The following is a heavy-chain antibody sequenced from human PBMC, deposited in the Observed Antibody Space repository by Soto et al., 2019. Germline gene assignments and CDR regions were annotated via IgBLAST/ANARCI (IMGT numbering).Heavy chain of an antibody. Sequence: ASVKVSCKASGYTFTSYGISWVRQAPGQGLEWMGWISAYNGNTNYAQKLQGRVTMTTDTSTSTAYMELRSLRAEDTAIYYCARDQVSGHCSSTSCYPLYGMDVWGQGTTVTVSS. CDR3: ARDQVSGHCSSTSCYPLYGMDV. CDR2: ISAYNGNT. J-gene: IGHJ6*02. CDR1: GYTFTSYG. V-gene: IGHV1-18*01. D-gene: IGHD2-2*01.